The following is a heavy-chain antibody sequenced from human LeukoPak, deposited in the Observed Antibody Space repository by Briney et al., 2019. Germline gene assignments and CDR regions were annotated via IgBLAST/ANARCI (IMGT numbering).Heavy chain of an antibody. CDR2: ISGSGGST. CDR3: AKDLDYYGSGSYYNY. CDR1: GFTFSSYA. J-gene: IGHJ4*02. Sequence: GGSLRLSCAASGFTFSSYAMSWVRQAPGKGLEWVSAISGSGGSTYYADSVKGRFTISRDNSKNTLYLQMNSLRAEDTAVYYCAKDLDYYGSGSYYNYWGQGTLVTVSS. D-gene: IGHD3-10*01. V-gene: IGHV3-23*01.